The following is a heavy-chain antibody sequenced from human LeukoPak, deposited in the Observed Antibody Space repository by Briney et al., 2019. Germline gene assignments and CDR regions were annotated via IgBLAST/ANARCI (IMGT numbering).Heavy chain of an antibody. J-gene: IGHJ6*03. CDR2: IYYSGST. D-gene: IGHD6-13*01. CDR1: GGSISSYY. V-gene: IGHV4-59*01. CDR3: ARGALTGYSSSWYAGYYYYYYMDV. Sequence: PSETLSLTCTVSGGSISSYYWSWLRQPPGKGLEWIGYIYYSGSTNYNPSLKSRVTISVDTSKNQFSLKLSSVTAADTAVYYCARGALTGYSSSWYAGYYYYYYMDVWGKGTTVTVSS.